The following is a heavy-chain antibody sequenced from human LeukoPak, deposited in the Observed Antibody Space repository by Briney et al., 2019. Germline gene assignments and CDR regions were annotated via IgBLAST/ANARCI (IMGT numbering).Heavy chain of an antibody. V-gene: IGHV3-23*01. CDR3: AKDQSVAGTSYWFDP. Sequence: GGSLRLSCAASGFTFSSYAMSWVRQAPGKGLEWVSAISGSGGSTYYADSVKGRFTISRDNSKNTLYLQMNSLGAEDTAVYYCAKDQSVAGTSYWFDPWGQGTLVTVSS. CDR1: GFTFSSYA. CDR2: ISGSGGST. J-gene: IGHJ5*02. D-gene: IGHD6-19*01.